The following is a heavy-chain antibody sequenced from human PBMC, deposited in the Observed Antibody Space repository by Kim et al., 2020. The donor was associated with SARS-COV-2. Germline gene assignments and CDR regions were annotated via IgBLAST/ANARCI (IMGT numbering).Heavy chain of an antibody. CDR2: IYYSGST. CDR1: GGSISSSSYY. Sequence: SETLSLTCTVSGGSISSSSYYWGWIRQPPGKGLEWIGSIYYSGSTYYNPSLKSRVTISVDTSKNQFSLKLSSVTAADTAVYYCARSDPYCGGDCYGHDAFDIWGQGTMVTVSS. CDR3: ARSDPYCGGDCYGHDAFDI. V-gene: IGHV4-39*07. J-gene: IGHJ3*02. D-gene: IGHD2-21*02.